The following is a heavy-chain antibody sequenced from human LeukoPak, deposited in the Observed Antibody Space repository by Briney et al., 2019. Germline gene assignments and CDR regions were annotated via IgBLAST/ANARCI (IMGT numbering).Heavy chain of an antibody. J-gene: IGHJ4*02. Sequence: SESLSLTCVVSGDAISSGNYWGWIRQPPEKGLEWIGNIHHSGYTNYNPSLKSRVTISVDTSKNQFSLKMKSVTAADTAVYYCARMGSDYWGPGTLVTVSS. CDR1: GDAISSGNY. CDR3: ARMGSDY. D-gene: IGHD3-16*01. CDR2: IHHSGYT. V-gene: IGHV4-38-2*01.